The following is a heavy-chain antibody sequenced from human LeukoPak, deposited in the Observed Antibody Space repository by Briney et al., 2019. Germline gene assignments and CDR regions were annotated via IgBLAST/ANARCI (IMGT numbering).Heavy chain of an antibody. J-gene: IGHJ6*02. CDR3: ARVGRSSSDWYERTAYGMDV. CDR1: GFTFSSYG. CDR2: IWYDGSNK. D-gene: IGHD6-19*01. Sequence: GGSLRLSCAASGFTFSSYGMHWVRQAPGKGREGVAGIWYDGSNKYYADSVKGRFTISRDNSKTTLYMQMNSLRAEDTAVYYCARVGRSSSDWYERTAYGMDVWGQGTTVTVSS. V-gene: IGHV3-33*01.